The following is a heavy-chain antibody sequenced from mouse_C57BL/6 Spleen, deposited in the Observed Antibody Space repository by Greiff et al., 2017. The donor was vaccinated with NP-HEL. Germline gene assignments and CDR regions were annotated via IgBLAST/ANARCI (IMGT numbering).Heavy chain of an antibody. CDR1: GFTFSDAW. CDR2: IRNKANNHAT. J-gene: IGHJ1*03. CDR3: TREGIGLRPHWYFDV. Sequence: EVKLMESGGGLVQPGGSMKLSCAASGFTFSDAWMDWVRQSPEKGLEWVAEIRNKANNHATYYAESVKGRFTISRDDSKSSVYLQMNSLRAEDTGIYYCTREGIGLRPHWYFDVWGTGTTVTVSS. D-gene: IGHD2-4*01. V-gene: IGHV6-6*01.